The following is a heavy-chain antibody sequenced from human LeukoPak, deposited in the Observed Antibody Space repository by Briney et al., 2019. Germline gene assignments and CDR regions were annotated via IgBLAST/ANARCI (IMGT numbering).Heavy chain of an antibody. J-gene: IGHJ4*02. CDR3: ATPLVATSDY. CDR1: GFTFSSYS. Sequence: GGSLRLSCAASGFTFSSYSMNWVRQAPRKGLEWVSSISSNSSYIYYADSVKGRFTISRDNAKNSLYLQMNSLRAEDTAVYYCATPLVATSDYWGQGTLVTVSS. V-gene: IGHV3-21*01. D-gene: IGHD5-12*01. CDR2: ISSNSSYI.